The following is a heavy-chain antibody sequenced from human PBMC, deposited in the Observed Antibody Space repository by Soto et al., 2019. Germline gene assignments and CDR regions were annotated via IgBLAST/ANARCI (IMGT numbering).Heavy chain of an antibody. CDR1: GCTFTSYY. D-gene: IGHD2-15*01. Sequence: ASVKVSCKASGCTFTSYYMHWVRQAPGQGLEWMGIINPSGGSTSYAQKFQGRVTMTRDTSTSTVYMELSSLRSEDTAVYYCARVSRYCSGGSCYSHYYYGMDVWGQGTTVTVSS. CDR3: ARVSRYCSGGSCYSHYYYGMDV. J-gene: IGHJ6*02. V-gene: IGHV1-46*01. CDR2: INPSGGST.